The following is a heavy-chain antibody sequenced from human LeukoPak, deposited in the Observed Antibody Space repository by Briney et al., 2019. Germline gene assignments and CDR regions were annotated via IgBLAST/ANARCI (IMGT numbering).Heavy chain of an antibody. Sequence: PSETLSLTCTVSGGSISYYYWTWIRQSPGKGLEWIGQIYYTGSTYYNPSLERRVTISLDTSRIQFSLTMSSVTAADTAVYYCARGGTYNDILSFDPWGQGTLVTVSS. D-gene: IGHD3-9*01. V-gene: IGHV4-59*01. CDR3: ARGGTYNDILSFDP. CDR1: GGSISYYY. CDR2: IYYTGST. J-gene: IGHJ5*02.